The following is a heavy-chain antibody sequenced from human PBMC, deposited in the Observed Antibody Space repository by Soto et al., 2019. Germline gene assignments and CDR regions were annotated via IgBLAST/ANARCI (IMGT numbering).Heavy chain of an antibody. CDR2: IWCDGSNK. D-gene: IGHD1-26*01. V-gene: IGHV3-33*01. CDR3: AREHFSGRYDDY. CDR1: GFTFSSYG. J-gene: IGHJ4*02. Sequence: QVQLVESGGGVAQPGRSLRLSCAASGFTFSSYGMHWVRQAPGKGLEWVAVIWCDGSNKYYADSVKGRFTISRDNSKNTLYLQMNRLRAEDTAVYYCAREHFSGRYDDYWGQGTLVTVSS.